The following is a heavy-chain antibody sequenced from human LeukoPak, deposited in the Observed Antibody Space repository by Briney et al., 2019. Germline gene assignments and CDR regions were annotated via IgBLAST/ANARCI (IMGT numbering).Heavy chain of an antibody. CDR3: AKLVAVTGSDDY. Sequence: HTGGSLRLSCTASGFTFNNCAMSWVRQVPGKGPEWVSAISSSDGSTFYADSVKGRFTISRDNSKNTLFLQMNSLGVDDTAVYYCAKLVAVTGSDDYWGRGTLVAVSS. D-gene: IGHD6-19*01. J-gene: IGHJ4*02. CDR2: ISSSDGST. CDR1: GFTFNNCA. V-gene: IGHV3-23*01.